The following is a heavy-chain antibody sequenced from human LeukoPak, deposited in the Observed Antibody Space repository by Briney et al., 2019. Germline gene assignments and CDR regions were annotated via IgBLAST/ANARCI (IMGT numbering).Heavy chain of an antibody. V-gene: IGHV1-18*01. J-gene: IGHJ6*02. CDR3: ARSGYEDYYYGMDV. D-gene: IGHD3-3*01. CDR2: ISAYNGNT. Sequence: GASVTVSFTASGYTFTSYGISWVRQAPGQGLEWMGWISAYNGNTNYAQKLQGRVTMTTDTSTSTAYMELRSLRSDDTAVYYCARSGYEDYYYGMDVWGQGTTVTVSS. CDR1: GYTFTSYG.